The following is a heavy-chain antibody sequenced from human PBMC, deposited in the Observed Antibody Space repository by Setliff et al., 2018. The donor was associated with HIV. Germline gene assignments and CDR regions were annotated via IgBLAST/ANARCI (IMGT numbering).Heavy chain of an antibody. D-gene: IGHD3-10*01. V-gene: IGHV4-61*03. J-gene: IGHJ4*02. CDR3: ARGRDKYGPIDY. CDR2: IYSSGAT. CDR1: GVSVSINSYF. Sequence: SETLSLTCSVSGVSVSINSYFWSWIRQPPGGGLEFIGYIYSSGATSYSPSLKSRVTLSVDTSKNHFSLRMSSVTAADTAVYYCARGRDKYGPIDYWGQGTLVTVSS.